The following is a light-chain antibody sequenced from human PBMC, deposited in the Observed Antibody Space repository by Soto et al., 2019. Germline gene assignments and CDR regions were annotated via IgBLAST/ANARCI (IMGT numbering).Light chain of an antibody. V-gene: IGKV3-15*01. CDR3: QQYNSWLWT. CDR1: QSVSSK. J-gene: IGKJ1*01. CDR2: GAS. Sequence: DILLTQSPCTLSLSPGEGATLSCRASQSVSSKLAWYQQKPGQAPRLLIYGASTRATGIPARFSGSGSGTEFTLIISSLQSEDSALYYCQQYNSWLWTFGQGTKVDIK.